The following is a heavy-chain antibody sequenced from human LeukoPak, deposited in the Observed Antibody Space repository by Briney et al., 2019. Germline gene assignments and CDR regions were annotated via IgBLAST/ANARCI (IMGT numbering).Heavy chain of an antibody. CDR1: GGSINDYY. J-gene: IGHJ1*01. V-gene: IGHV4-59*01. Sequence: SETLSLTCTVSGGSINDYYWNWIRQPPGKGLEWIGYIYHSGSTNYDPSLKSRVTISVDTSKTRFSLRLSSVTAADTAVYYCARGYYDSGTYSGYFQHWGQGTLVTVSS. D-gene: IGHD3-10*01. CDR3: ARGYYDSGTYSGYFQH. CDR2: IYHSGST.